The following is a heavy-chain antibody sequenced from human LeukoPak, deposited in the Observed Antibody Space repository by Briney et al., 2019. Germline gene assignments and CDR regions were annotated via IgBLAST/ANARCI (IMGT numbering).Heavy chain of an antibody. CDR2: ISYDGSNK. Sequence: GGPLGLSWEAPGSPLSGFAMHWAGRPQGRGLGGVAVISYDGSNKYYADSVKGRFTISRDNSKNTLYLQMNSLRAEDTAVYYCASALVVITTPGNYWGQGTLVTVSS. CDR1: GSPLSGFA. J-gene: IGHJ4*02. V-gene: IGHV3-30-3*01. D-gene: IGHD3-22*01. CDR3: ASALVVITTPGNY.